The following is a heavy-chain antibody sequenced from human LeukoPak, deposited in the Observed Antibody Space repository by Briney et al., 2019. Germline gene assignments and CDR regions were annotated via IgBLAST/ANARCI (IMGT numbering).Heavy chain of an antibody. D-gene: IGHD7-27*01. V-gene: IGHV3-21*01. CDR3: ARETGEAFDP. CDR2: ISSRSSSI. J-gene: IGHJ5*02. CDR1: GFTFSSHS. Sequence: GGSLRLSCVASGFTFSSHSMNWVRQAPGEGLEWVSSISSRSSSIYYAVSVKGRFTISRDNAKNLLYLQMNSLRAEDTAVYYCARETGEAFDPWGQGTLVTVSS.